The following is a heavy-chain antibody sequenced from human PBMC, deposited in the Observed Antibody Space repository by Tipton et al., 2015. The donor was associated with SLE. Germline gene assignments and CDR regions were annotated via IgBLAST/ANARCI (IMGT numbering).Heavy chain of an antibody. CDR1: GYTFTNYG. CDR3: ARSRGANGPDY. CDR2: ISGDNDNT. Sequence: QSGAEVKKPGASVKVSCKASGYTFTNYGISWVRQAPGQGLEWMGWISGDNDNTNYAQRLQGRVTMTTDTSTSTAYMELRSLTSDDTAAYYCARSRGANGPDYWGQGTLVTVSS. V-gene: IGHV1-18*01. D-gene: IGHD4/OR15-4a*01. J-gene: IGHJ4*02.